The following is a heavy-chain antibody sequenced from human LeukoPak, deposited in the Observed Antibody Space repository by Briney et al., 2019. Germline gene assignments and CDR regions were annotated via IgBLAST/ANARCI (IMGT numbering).Heavy chain of an antibody. V-gene: IGHV1-2*02. CDR2: INPNSGGT. Sequence: GASVKVSCKASGYTFTGYYMHWVRQAPGQGLEWMGWINPNSGGTNYAQKFQGRVTMTRDTSISTAYMELSRLRSDDTAVYYCARSYYDSSGYYFDYWGQGTLVTVSP. J-gene: IGHJ4*02. CDR1: GYTFTGYY. CDR3: ARSYYDSSGYYFDY. D-gene: IGHD3-22*01.